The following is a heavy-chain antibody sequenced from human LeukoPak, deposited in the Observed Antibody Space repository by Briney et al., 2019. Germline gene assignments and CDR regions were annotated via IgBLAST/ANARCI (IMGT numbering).Heavy chain of an antibody. CDR1: GYTFTSYG. CDR2: ISAYNGNT. CDR3: ARDRPYYYGSGRTPGDYYYYYGMDV. V-gene: IGHV1-18*01. Sequence: ASVKVSCKASGYTFTSYGISWVRQAPGQGLEWMGWISAYNGNTNYAQKLQGRVTMTTDTSTSTAYMELRSLRSDDTAVYYCARDRPYYYGSGRTPGDYYYYYGMDVWGQGTTVTVSS. J-gene: IGHJ6*02. D-gene: IGHD3-10*01.